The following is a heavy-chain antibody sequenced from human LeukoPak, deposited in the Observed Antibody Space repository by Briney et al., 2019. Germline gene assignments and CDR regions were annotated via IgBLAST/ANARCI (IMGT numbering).Heavy chain of an antibody. CDR3: YCSSSSCYAANGLDV. J-gene: IGHJ6*04. Sequence: GGSLRLSCVASGFTFSSYAMSWVRQAPGKGLEWVSTISRSGSNTYYADSVKGRFTISRDNSKNTLYLQMNSLRAEDTAVYYSYCSSSSCYAANGLDVWGKGTTVTVSS. CDR2: ISRSGSNT. V-gene: IGHV3-23*01. D-gene: IGHD2-2*01. CDR1: GFTFSSYA.